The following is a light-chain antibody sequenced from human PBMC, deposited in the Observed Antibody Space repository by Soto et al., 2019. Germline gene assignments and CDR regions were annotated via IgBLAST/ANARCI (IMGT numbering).Light chain of an antibody. Sequence: AIRVTQFPSDLPATVRDRVTLSCRASQGIGNALGWYQQKPGKPPKVLIYGASTLQSGVPPRFSGSGSGTDFTLAISSLQPDDSATYYCLQYNNYPRTFGQGTKVDIK. J-gene: IGKJ1*01. CDR2: GAS. V-gene: IGKV1-6*01. CDR1: QGIGNA. CDR3: LQYNNYPRT.